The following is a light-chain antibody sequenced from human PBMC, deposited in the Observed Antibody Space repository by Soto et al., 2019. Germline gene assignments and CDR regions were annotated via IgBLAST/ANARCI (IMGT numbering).Light chain of an antibody. CDR1: QGIASY. V-gene: IGKV1-9*01. J-gene: IGKJ4*01. Sequence: DIQLTQSPSSLSASVGDIVTITFRASQGIASYLAWYQQKPGQAPNLLIYAASTLQSGVPSRFSGSGSGTDFTLTISSLQPEDFATYYCQQLNSYPLTFGGGTKVDI. CDR3: QQLNSYPLT. CDR2: AAS.